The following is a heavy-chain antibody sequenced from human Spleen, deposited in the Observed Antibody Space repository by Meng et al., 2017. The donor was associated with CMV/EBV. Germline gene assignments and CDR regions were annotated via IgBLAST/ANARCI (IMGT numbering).Heavy chain of an antibody. CDR2: INHSGST. Sequence: SETLSLTCAVYGGSFNDHYWSWIRQPPGKGLEWIGEINHSGSTTYNPSLKSQVTISVDTSKNQFSLKLSSVSAADTAIYYCARRKVGDGFDIWGQGTMVTVSS. CDR3: ARRKVGDGFDI. J-gene: IGHJ3*02. V-gene: IGHV4-34*01. CDR1: GGSFNDHY.